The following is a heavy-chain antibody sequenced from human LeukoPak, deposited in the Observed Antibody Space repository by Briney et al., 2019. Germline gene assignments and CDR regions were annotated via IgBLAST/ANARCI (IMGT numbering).Heavy chain of an antibody. J-gene: IGHJ5*02. CDR2: INHSGST. CDR1: GGSFSGYY. Sequence: SETLSLTCAVYGGSFSGYYWSWIRQPPGKGLEWIGEINHSGSTNYNPSLKSRVTISVDTSKSQFSLKLSSVSAADTAVYYCARISYGLGSPTNLWGQGTLVTVSS. V-gene: IGHV4-34*01. D-gene: IGHD3-10*01. CDR3: ARISYGLGSPTNL.